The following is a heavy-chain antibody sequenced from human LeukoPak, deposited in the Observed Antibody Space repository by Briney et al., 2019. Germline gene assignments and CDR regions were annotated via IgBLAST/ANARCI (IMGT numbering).Heavy chain of an antibody. CDR2: INQSGST. J-gene: IGHJ4*02. D-gene: IGHD5-12*01. Sequence: SETLSLTCAVYGGSFSGYYWSWIRQPPGKGLEWIGEINQSGSTNYNPSLKSRVTISVDTSKNQFSLKLSSVTAADTAVYYCARADIVATIDYWGQGTLVTVSS. CDR1: GGSFSGYY. CDR3: ARADIVATIDY. V-gene: IGHV4-34*01.